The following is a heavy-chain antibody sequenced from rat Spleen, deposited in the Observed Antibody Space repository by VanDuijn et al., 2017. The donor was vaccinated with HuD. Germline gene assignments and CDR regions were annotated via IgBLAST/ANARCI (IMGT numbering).Heavy chain of an antibody. CDR1: GFNFNDYW. J-gene: IGHJ2*01. Sequence: EVKLVESGGGLVQPGRSLKLSCAASGFNFNDYWMGWVRQAPGKGLEWIGEINQDSRKINYIPSLKDKFTISRDNAQKILYLQMSKLGSEDTAIYYCVREEFGVRYWGQGVMVTVSS. CDR3: VREEFGVRY. V-gene: IGHV4-2*01. D-gene: IGHD4-3*01. CDR2: INQDSRKI.